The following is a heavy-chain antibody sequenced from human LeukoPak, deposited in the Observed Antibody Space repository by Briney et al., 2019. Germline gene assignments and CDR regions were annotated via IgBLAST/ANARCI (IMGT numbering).Heavy chain of an antibody. V-gene: IGHV3-66*01. Sequence: GGSLRLSCAASGFTVSSNYISWVRLAPGKGLEWVSAIYSGGSTYYADSVKGRFTISRDNSKNTLYFQMNSLRAEDTAVYYCARGPGSSGYGYWGQGTLVTVSS. J-gene: IGHJ4*02. CDR1: GFTVSSNY. CDR2: IYSGGST. D-gene: IGHD3-22*01. CDR3: ARGPGSSGYGY.